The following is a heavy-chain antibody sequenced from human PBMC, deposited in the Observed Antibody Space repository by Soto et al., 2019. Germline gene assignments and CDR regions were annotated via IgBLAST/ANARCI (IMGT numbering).Heavy chain of an antibody. D-gene: IGHD6-13*01. V-gene: IGHV4-31*03. J-gene: IGHJ5*02. Sequence: QVQLQESGPGLVKPSQTLSLTCTVSGGSLSSGNYFWNWIRQHPGKGLEWIGYISYSGSTYYNPSLKSRLSMSVDTSKNQFSLKLSSVTAADTAVYYCARMSISSWSNWFDPWGQGTLVTVSS. CDR2: ISYSGST. CDR3: ARMSISSWSNWFDP. CDR1: GGSLSSGNYF.